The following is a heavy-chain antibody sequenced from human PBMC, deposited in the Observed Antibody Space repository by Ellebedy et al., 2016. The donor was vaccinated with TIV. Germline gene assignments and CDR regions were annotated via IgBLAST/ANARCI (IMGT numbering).Heavy chain of an antibody. V-gene: IGHV1-18*04. D-gene: IGHD6-6*01. CDR2: IGTYEGNT. CDR3: ARDRDGSSSSDFQH. Sequence: AASAKVSCKASGYTSTTYGITWVRQAPGQGPEWMGSIGTYEGNTKYAQKLQGRVTMTRDKSTSTAYMELRSLRSDDTAVYYCARDRDGSSSSDFQHWGPGTLVTVSS. CDR1: GYTSTTYG. J-gene: IGHJ1*01.